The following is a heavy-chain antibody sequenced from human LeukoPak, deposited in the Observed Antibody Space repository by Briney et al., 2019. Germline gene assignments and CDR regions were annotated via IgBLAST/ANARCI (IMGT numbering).Heavy chain of an antibody. V-gene: IGHV3-30*18. Sequence: GGSLRLSCAASGFTFSSYGMHWVRQAPGKGLEWVAVISYDGSNKYYADSVKGRFTISRDNSKNTLYLQMNSLRAEDTAVYYCAKDQVATTPYYYYGMDVWGQGTTVTVSS. J-gene: IGHJ6*02. CDR1: GFTFSSYG. D-gene: IGHD5-12*01. CDR2: ISYDGSNK. CDR3: AKDQVATTPYYYYGMDV.